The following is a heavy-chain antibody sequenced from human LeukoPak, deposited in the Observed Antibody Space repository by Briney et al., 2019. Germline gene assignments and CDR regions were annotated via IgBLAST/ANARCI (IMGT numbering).Heavy chain of an antibody. V-gene: IGHV3-21*01. J-gene: IGHJ5*02. CDR1: GFTLSDYH. CDR3: ARSGGPGTYHQLRYNWFDP. CDR2: ITTISHYI. Sequence: PGVSLRLSCAASGFTLSDYHMNWVRQAPGKGLEWLSSITTISHYIYYAGAVRGRFTISRDNAKNSLYLQMNSLRGEDTAVYYCARSGGPGTYHQLRYNWFDPWGQGTLVTVSS. D-gene: IGHD3-10*01.